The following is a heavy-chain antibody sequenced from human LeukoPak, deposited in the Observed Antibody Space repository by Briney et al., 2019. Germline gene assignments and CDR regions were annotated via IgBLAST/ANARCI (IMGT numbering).Heavy chain of an antibody. CDR2: INHSGST. Sequence: SETLSLTCAVYGGSFSGDYWSWIRQPPGKGLEWIGEINHSGSTNYNPSLKSRVTISVDTSKNQFSLKLSSVTAADTAVYYCAGYDILTGYYFPDYWGQGTLVTVSS. CDR3: AGYDILTGYYFPDY. D-gene: IGHD3-9*01. CDR1: GGSFSGDY. J-gene: IGHJ4*02. V-gene: IGHV4-34*01.